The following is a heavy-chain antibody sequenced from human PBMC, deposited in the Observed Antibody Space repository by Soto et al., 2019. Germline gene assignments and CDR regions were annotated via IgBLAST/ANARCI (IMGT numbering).Heavy chain of an antibody. Sequence: EGSLRLSWAASGFTFSTYGMHWVRQAPGKGLEWVAVISYDGSNKYYADSVKGRFTISRDNSKSTLYLQMNSLRAEDTAVYHCAIGQHCGITSCYYYYYGTDVWGQGTTVTVSS. CDR1: GFTFSTYG. CDR3: AIGQHCGITSCYYYYYGTDV. J-gene: IGHJ6*02. V-gene: IGHV3-30*03. D-gene: IGHD2-2*01. CDR2: ISYDGSNK.